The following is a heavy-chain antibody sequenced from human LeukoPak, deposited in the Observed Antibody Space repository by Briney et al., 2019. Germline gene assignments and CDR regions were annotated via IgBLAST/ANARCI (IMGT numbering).Heavy chain of an antibody. CDR1: GFTFSSYA. Sequence: SGGSLRLSCAASGFTFSSYAMSWVRQAPGKGLEWVSTISGSGAYTYYADSVKGRFTISRDNSKNTLYLQMNSLRAEDTAVYYCAKSVYYDGGGYYYTDYWGQGTLVTVSS. J-gene: IGHJ4*02. CDR3: AKSVYYDGGGYYYTDY. CDR2: ISGSGAYT. D-gene: IGHD3-22*01. V-gene: IGHV3-23*01.